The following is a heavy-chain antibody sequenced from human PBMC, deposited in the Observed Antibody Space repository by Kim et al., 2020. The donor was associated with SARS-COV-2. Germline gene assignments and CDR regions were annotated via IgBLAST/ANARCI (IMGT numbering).Heavy chain of an antibody. CDR1: GVSISSDSYY. D-gene: IGHD5-18*01. CDR3: ARLTSYGQNYYFDN. Sequence: SETLSLTCAVSGVSISSDSYYWGWVRQPPGKGLEWIGDIYYRGTTYYNPSLQSRVTVSVDMSKNHFSLRLSSVTAADTAVYYCARLTSYGQNYYFDNWGQGTLVTVSS. J-gene: IGHJ4*02. V-gene: IGHV4-39*01. CDR2: IYYRGTT.